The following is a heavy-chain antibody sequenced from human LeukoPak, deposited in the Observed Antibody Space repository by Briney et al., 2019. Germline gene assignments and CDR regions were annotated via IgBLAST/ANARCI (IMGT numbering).Heavy chain of an antibody. J-gene: IGHJ4*02. CDR2: INPNSGVT. CDR3: ARSSKLVGAFDY. Sequence: GASVKVSCKASRYSFTDYYMHWLRQAPGQGLVWMGRINPNSGVTDSEQKFQGRVTMTRDTSISTVYMEMSRLRSDDTAVYYCARSSKLVGAFDYWGQGTLVTVSS. D-gene: IGHD1-26*01. CDR1: RYSFTDYY. V-gene: IGHV1-2*06.